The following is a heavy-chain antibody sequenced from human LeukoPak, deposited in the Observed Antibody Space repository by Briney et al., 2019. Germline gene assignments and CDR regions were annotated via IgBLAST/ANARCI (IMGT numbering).Heavy chain of an antibody. CDR2: ISGSGGST. CDR1: GFTFSSYA. Sequence: HPGGSLRLSCAASGFTFSSYAMSWVRQAPGKGLEWVSAISGSGGSTYYADSVKGRFTISRDNSKNTLYLQMNSLRAEDTAVYYCAKSMGVYGSGGRGYFQHWGQGTLVTVSS. V-gene: IGHV3-23*01. D-gene: IGHD3-10*01. CDR3: AKSMGVYGSGGRGYFQH. J-gene: IGHJ1*01.